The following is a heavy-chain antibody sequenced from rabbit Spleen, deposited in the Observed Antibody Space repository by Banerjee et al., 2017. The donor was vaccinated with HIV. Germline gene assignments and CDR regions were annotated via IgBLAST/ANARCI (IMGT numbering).Heavy chain of an antibody. J-gene: IGHJ4*01. CDR1: GVSFSISSY. Sequence: QSLEESGGDLVKPGASLTLTCTASGVSFSISSYMCWVRQAPGKGLEWIACIDAGSSGFSYFTTWAEGRFTISKTSSTTVTLQMTSLTAADRAAYFCARDLVGVIGWNFYLWGPGTLVTVS. CDR2: IDAGSSGFS. V-gene: IGHV1S40*01. CDR3: ARDLVGVIGWNFYL. D-gene: IGHD1-1*01.